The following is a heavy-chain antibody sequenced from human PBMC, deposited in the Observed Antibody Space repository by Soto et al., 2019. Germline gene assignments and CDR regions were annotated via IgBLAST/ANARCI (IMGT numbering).Heavy chain of an antibody. Sequence: QVQLVQSGTEVKKPGASVKVSCKASGYTFTSYGIHWVRQAPGQRLEWMGWINAANGDTKYSPKLQGRVPINRDTSASTAYMELSSLRSEDTAGYYCLRRHVSATGIDWFDPCVQGTLVTVSS. CDR1: GYTFTSYG. J-gene: IGHJ5*02. CDR2: INAANGDT. CDR3: LRRHVSATGIDWFDP. D-gene: IGHD6-13*01. V-gene: IGHV1-3*01.